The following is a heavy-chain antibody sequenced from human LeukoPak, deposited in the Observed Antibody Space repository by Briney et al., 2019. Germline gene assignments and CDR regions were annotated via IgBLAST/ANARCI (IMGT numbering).Heavy chain of an antibody. J-gene: IGHJ6*03. Sequence: GASLKVSCKASGYTFTSYGISWVRQAPGQGLEWMGWISAYNGNTNYAQKLQGRVTMTTDTSTSTAYMELRSLRSDDTAVYYCARDAYYGSGRGYYYYMDVWGKGTTVTVSS. CDR1: GYTFTSYG. V-gene: IGHV1-18*01. D-gene: IGHD3-10*01. CDR3: ARDAYYGSGRGYYYYMDV. CDR2: ISAYNGNT.